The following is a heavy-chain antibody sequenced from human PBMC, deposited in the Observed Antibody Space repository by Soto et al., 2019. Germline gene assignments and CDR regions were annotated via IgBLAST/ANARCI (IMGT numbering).Heavy chain of an antibody. CDR3: AHRAGLQGNWDGGYFDF. D-gene: IGHD1-1*01. V-gene: IGHV2-5*02. CDR2: IYWDDDK. Sequence: QITLKESGPTRVKPTQTLTLACTFSGFSLSSSGVGVGWIRQPPGKALEQLALIYWDDDKRYSPSLKSRLTITKDTSQHQVVLTMTNMDPVDTATYYCAHRAGLQGNWDGGYFDFWGQGALVTVSS. CDR1: GFSLSSSGVG. J-gene: IGHJ4*02.